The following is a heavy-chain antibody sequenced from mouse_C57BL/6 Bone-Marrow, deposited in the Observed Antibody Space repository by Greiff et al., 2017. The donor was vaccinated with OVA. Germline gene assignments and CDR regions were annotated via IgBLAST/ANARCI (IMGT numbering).Heavy chain of an antibody. CDR3: AREPEDLITPD. D-gene: IGHD1-1*01. CDR2: ISSGGSYT. CDR1: GFTFSSYG. Sequence: EVQVVESGGDLVKPGGSLKLSCAASGFTFSSYGMSWVRQTPDKRLEWVATISSGGSYTYYPDSVKGRFTISRDNAKNTLYLQMSSLKSEDTAMYYGAREPEDLITPDWGQGTTLTVSS. J-gene: IGHJ2*01. V-gene: IGHV5-6*01.